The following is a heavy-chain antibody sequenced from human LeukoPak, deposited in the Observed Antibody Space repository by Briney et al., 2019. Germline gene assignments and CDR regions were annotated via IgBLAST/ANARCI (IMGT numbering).Heavy chain of an antibody. J-gene: IGHJ6*03. CDR1: GVTNS. Sequence: GGSLRLSCAMSGVTNSMSWVRQAPGKGLEWVSSTSASGGGTHYTGSVKGRFTISRDNSKKTIYLQMNSLRVDDTAKYFCAAWDPNFYYMDVWGKGTTVTVSS. CDR2: TSASGGGT. V-gene: IGHV3-23*01. CDR3: AAWDPNFYYMDV. D-gene: IGHD1-26*01.